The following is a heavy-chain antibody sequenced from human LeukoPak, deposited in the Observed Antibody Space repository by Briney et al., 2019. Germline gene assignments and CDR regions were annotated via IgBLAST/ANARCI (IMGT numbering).Heavy chain of an antibody. D-gene: IGHD3-22*01. Sequence: ASVKVSCKASGYTFTSYDINWVRQATGQGLEWMGWMNPNSGNTGYAQKFQGRVTMTRNTSISTAYMELSSLRSEDTAVYYCAGGIDSSGYYQDYWSQGTLVTVSS. CDR3: AGGIDSSGYYQDY. J-gene: IGHJ4*02. CDR1: GYTFTSYD. V-gene: IGHV1-8*01. CDR2: MNPNSGNT.